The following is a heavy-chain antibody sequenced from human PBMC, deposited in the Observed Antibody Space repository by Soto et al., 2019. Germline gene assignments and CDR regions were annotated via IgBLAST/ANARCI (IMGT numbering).Heavy chain of an antibody. CDR2: IYYSGST. CDR1: GGSVSSGSYY. D-gene: IGHD2-2*01. Sequence: QVQLQESGPGLVKPSETLSLTCTVSGGSVSSGSYYWSWIRQPPGKGLEWIGYIYYSGSTNYNPSLKSRVTISVDTSKNQFSLKLSSVTAADTAVYYCARGEVVPVADAFDIWGQGTMVTVSS. CDR3: ARGEVVPVADAFDI. J-gene: IGHJ3*02. V-gene: IGHV4-61*01.